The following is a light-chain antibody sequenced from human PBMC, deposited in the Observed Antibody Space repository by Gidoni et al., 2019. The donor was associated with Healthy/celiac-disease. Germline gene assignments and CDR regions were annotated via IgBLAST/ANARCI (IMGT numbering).Light chain of an antibody. CDR3: QQHSNWLT. CDR1: HSVSSD. J-gene: IGKJ4*01. V-gene: IGKV3-11*01. CDR2: DAS. Sequence: EIVLTQSPATLSLSPGERATFSCRASHSVSSDLARYQQKPGQAPRLLIYDASTRATGIPARFSGSGSGTDFTLTIRSLEPEDFSVYHCQQHSNWLTFGGGTKVEIK.